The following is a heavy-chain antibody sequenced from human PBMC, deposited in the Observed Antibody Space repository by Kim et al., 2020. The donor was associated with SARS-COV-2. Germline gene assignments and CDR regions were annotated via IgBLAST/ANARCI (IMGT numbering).Heavy chain of an antibody. V-gene: IGHV3-23*01. D-gene: IGHD1-20*01. CDR1: GFTFSSYS. CDR3: WKHITGTYDY. J-gene: IGHJ4*02. CDR2: ISGSGTVA. Sequence: GGSLRLSCAASGFTFSSYSMSWVRQAPGKGLQWVSEISGSGTVAYYSDSVKGRFTVSRDNSKNTLYLQMNSLRAEDTAIYYCWKHITGTYDYWGQGLLVTVSS.